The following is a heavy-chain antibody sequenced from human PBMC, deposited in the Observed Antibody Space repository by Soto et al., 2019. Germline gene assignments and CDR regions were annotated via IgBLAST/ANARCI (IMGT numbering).Heavy chain of an antibody. CDR3: ARERPDSARLDP. CDR2: IYYSGST. V-gene: IGHV4-30-4*01. D-gene: IGHD3-22*01. J-gene: IGHJ5*02. CDR1: GGSISSGDYY. Sequence: PSETLCLTCTVSGGSISSGDYYWSLIRQPPGKGLEWIGYIYYSGSTYYNPSLKSRVTISVDTSKNQFSLKLSSVTAADTAVYYCARERPDSARLDPWGQGILFTFS.